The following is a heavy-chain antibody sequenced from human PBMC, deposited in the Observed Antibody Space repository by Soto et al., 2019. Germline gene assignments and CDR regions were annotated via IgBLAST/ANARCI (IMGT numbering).Heavy chain of an antibody. CDR3: VCGGNFFVY. CDR1: GFTFSTHW. CDR2: INQDGSER. Sequence: EVQLVESGGGLDQPGGSLRLSCAASGFTFSTHWMTWVRQPPGKGLEWVANINQDGSERYYVDSVRGRFTISRDNAKNSLYLQMNSLRAEDTAVYYCVCGGNFFVYWGQGTLVTVSP. V-gene: IGHV3-7*01. D-gene: IGHD3-16*01. J-gene: IGHJ4*02.